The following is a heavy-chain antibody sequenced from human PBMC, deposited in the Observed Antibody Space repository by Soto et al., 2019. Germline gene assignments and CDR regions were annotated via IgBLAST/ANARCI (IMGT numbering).Heavy chain of an antibody. CDR2: IYHSRRT. Sequence: PSETLSLTCAVSGYSLSSGYYWGWLRQPQGKGLESIGSIYHSRRTYYNPSLKSRVTISVDTSKNQFSLKLSSVTAADTAVYYCATYYYDSSGYAYWGQGTLVTVSS. D-gene: IGHD3-22*01. J-gene: IGHJ4*02. CDR1: GYSLSSGYY. CDR3: ATYYYDSSGYAY. V-gene: IGHV4-38-2*01.